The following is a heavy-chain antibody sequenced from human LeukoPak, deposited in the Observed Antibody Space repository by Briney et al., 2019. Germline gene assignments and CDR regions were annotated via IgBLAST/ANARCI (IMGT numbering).Heavy chain of an antibody. D-gene: IGHD3-10*01. CDR3: AKDVSGQRSVPYYFDY. CDR2: VTYDGTNK. V-gene: IGHV3-30*02. CDR1: GFTFRNYG. Sequence: GGSLRLSCAASGFTFRNYGVHWVRQAPGKGLEWVAFVTYDGTNKYYGDSVKGRFTISRDNSKNTLYLQVNSLRPEDTAVYYCAKDVSGQRSVPYYFDYWGQGTLVTVSS. J-gene: IGHJ4*02.